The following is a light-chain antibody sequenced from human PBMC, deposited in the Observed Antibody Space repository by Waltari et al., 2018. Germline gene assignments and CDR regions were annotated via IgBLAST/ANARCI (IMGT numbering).Light chain of an antibody. CDR3: AGWDDSLTGVV. J-gene: IGLJ2*01. Sequence: QSVLTQPPSLSGTPGQRVTISCSGSSSNIGTTYAFWYQQFPGRSPKLLIYLDDHRPSGAPYRFSASKSGSSASLTISGLRPEDEADYHCAGWDDSLTGVVFGGGTKLTV. V-gene: IGLV1-47*01. CDR2: LDD. CDR1: SSNIGTTY.